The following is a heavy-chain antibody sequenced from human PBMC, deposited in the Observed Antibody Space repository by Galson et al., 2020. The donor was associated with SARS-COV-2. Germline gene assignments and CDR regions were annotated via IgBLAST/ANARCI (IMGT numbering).Heavy chain of an antibody. J-gene: IGHJ6*02. D-gene: IGHD6-19*01. V-gene: IGHV3-9*01. CDR1: GFIFEDYA. Sequence: GGSLRLSCAASGFIFEDYAMHWVRQAPGKGLEWVAGITWNSGSIDYADSVKGRITISRDNAKNSLSLQMNNLRFDDTAFYYCAKDIGQWLAYGMDVWGQGTTVTVSS. CDR3: AKDIGQWLAYGMDV. CDR2: ITWNSGSI.